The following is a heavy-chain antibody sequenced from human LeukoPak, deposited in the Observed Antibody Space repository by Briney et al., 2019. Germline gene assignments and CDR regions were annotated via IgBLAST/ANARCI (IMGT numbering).Heavy chain of an antibody. Sequence: SSETLSLTCTVSGGSISSGDYYWSWIRQPPGKGLEWIGYIYYSGSTYYNPSLKSRVTISVDTSKNQFSLKLSSVTAADTAVYYCARVPAEYYYYYMDVWGKGTTVTVSS. CDR1: GGSISSGDYY. J-gene: IGHJ6*03. CDR2: IYYSGST. CDR3: ARVPAEYYYYYMDV. V-gene: IGHV4-30-4*08. D-gene: IGHD2-2*01.